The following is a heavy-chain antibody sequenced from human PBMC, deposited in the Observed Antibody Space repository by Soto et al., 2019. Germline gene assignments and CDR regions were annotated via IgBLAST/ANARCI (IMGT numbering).Heavy chain of an antibody. CDR1: RFAFRSYG. V-gene: IGHV3-30*18. Sequence: QVQLVESGGGVVQPGRSLRLSCAASRFAFRSYGMHWVRQAPGKGPEWVAVLSYDGTNEYYADSVKGRFTISRDNSKNTLYLQMNSLRAEDTAVYYCAKGEGGGRLNPYYYTYAMDVWGQGTTVTVSS. CDR2: LSYDGTNE. D-gene: IGHD2-15*01. CDR3: AKGEGGGRLNPYYYTYAMDV. J-gene: IGHJ6*02.